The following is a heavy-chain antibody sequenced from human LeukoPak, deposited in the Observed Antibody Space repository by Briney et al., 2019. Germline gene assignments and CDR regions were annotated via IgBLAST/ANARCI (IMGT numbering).Heavy chain of an antibody. V-gene: IGHV4-34*01. D-gene: IGHD1-26*01. CDR3: ARGRNSGSYYRRFKSFDY. Sequence: SETLSLTCAVYGGSFSGYYWSWIRQPPGKGLEWIGEINHSGSTNYNPSLKSRVTISVDTSKNQFSLKLSSVTAADTAVYYCARGRNSGSYYRRFKSFDYWGQGTLVTVSS. CDR2: INHSGST. J-gene: IGHJ4*02. CDR1: GGSFSGYY.